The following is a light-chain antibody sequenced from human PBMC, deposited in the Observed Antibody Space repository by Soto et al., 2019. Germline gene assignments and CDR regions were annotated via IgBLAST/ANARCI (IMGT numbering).Light chain of an antibody. J-gene: IGKJ1*01. V-gene: IGKV3-20*01. CDR1: QSVSSSY. CDR2: GAS. Sequence: EIVLTQSPGTLSLSPGERATLSCRASQSVSSSYLTWYQQKPGQAPSLLIYGASSRATGIPARFSGSGSGTDFTLTISRLEPEDFAVYYCQQYGSSPPWTFGQGTKVGIK. CDR3: QQYGSSPPWT.